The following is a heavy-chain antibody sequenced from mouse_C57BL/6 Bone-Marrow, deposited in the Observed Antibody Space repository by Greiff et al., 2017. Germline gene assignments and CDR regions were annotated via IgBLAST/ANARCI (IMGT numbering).Heavy chain of an antibody. CDR1: GFNIKDYY. V-gene: IGHV14-4*01. D-gene: IGHD1-1*01. J-gene: IGHJ3*01. CDR3: TRSCWFAY. Sequence: VQLQQSGAELVRPGASVKLSCTASGFNIKDYYMHWVKQRPEQGLEWIGWIDPENGDTEYASKFQGKATITAATSSNNAYLQLSSLTSEDTAVYYCTRSCWFAYWGQGTLVTVSA. CDR2: IDPENGDT.